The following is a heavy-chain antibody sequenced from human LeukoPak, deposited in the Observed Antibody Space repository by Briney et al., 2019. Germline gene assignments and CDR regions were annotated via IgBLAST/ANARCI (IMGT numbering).Heavy chain of an antibody. CDR2: ISTSSNTI. CDR1: GFNFSDYY. J-gene: IGHJ4*02. CDR3: AKEYSGSYYLVSYFDY. V-gene: IGHV3-11*04. Sequence: GGSLRLSCEASGFNFSDYYMSWIRQAPGKGLEWLSYISTSSNTIYYAESVKGRFTISRDNAKNSLYLQKNSLRAEDTAVYYCAKEYSGSYYLVSYFDYWGQGTLVTVSS. D-gene: IGHD1-26*01.